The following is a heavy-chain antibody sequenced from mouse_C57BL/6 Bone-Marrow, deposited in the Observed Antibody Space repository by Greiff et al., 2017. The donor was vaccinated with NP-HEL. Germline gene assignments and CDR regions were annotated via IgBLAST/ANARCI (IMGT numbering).Heavy chain of an antibody. V-gene: IGHV1-75*01. CDR3: ARFFITTVVAPYAMDY. CDR2: IFPGSGST. Sequence: VQLVESGPELVKPGASVKISCKASGYTFTDYYINWVKQRPGQGLEWIGWIFPGSGSTYYNEKFKGKATLTVDKSSSTAYMLLSSLTSEDSAVYFCARFFITTVVAPYAMDYWGQGTSVTVSS. J-gene: IGHJ4*01. CDR1: GYTFTDYY. D-gene: IGHD1-1*01.